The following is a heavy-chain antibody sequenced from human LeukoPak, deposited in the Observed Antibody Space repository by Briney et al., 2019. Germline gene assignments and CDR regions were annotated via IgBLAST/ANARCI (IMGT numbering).Heavy chain of an antibody. CDR3: ARRTDGDGDLDY. D-gene: IGHD2-21*02. J-gene: IGHJ4*02. Sequence: PGGSLRLSCEASGFTFSSYAMNWVRRAPGKGLEWVSALTGSGTSTYSSASVKGRFTISRDNSKNALYLQMTSLRPEDTAVYYCARRTDGDGDLDYWGQGTLVTVSS. CDR1: GFTFSSYA. V-gene: IGHV3-23*01. CDR2: LTGSGTST.